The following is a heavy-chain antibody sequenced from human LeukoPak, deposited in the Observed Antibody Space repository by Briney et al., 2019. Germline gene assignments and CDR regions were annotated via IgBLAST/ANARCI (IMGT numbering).Heavy chain of an antibody. V-gene: IGHV3-43*02. D-gene: IGHD3-22*01. CDR2: ISGDGGST. CDR1: GFSFDDYA. J-gene: IGHJ5*01. Sequence: GGTLRLSCAAPGFSFDDYAIHWVRQAPGKGLEWVSLISGDGGSTFYADSVKGRFTISRDNSKNSLYLQMSSLRSEDTALYYCARESDSSGWYDSWGQGTLVTVSS. CDR3: ARESDSSGWYDS.